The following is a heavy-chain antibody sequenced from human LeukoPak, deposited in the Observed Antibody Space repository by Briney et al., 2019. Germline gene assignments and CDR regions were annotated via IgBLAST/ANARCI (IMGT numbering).Heavy chain of an antibody. V-gene: IGHV3-7*01. CDR1: GFTFSNAW. Sequence: GGSLRLSCAASGFTFSNAWMNWVRQAPGKGLEWVANIKQDGSEKYYVDSVKGRFTISRDNAKNSLYLQMNSLRAEDTAVYYCARYTTAGYSSGWYGPSFDYWGQGTLVTVSS. CDR3: ARYTTAGYSSGWYGPSFDY. D-gene: IGHD6-19*01. J-gene: IGHJ4*02. CDR2: IKQDGSEK.